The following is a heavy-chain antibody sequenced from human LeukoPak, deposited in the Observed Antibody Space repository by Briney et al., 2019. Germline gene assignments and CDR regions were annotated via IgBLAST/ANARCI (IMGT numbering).Heavy chain of an antibody. V-gene: IGHV3-7*03. CDR3: AKGKWELLY. CDR2: IKQDGSEK. J-gene: IGHJ4*01. CDR1: GFTFSSYW. D-gene: IGHD1-26*01. Sequence: GGSLRLSCAASGFTFSSYWMSWVRQAPGKGLEWVANIKQDGSEKYYVDSVKGRFTISRDNSKNTLYLQMNSLRAEDTAVYYCAKGKWELLYWGQEPWSPSPQ.